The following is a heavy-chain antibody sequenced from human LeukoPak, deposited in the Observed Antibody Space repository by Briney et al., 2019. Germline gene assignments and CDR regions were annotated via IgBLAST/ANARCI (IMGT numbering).Heavy chain of an antibody. CDR3: ARDSTAYGAFDI. Sequence: SETLSLTCTVSGGSISSGAYFWSWIRQHPGKGLEWIGYIHYIGSTYFNPSLKSRVTISVDTSKNHFSLKLNSVTAADTAVDYCARDSTAYGAFDIWGQGTMVTVSS. D-gene: IGHD3-9*01. J-gene: IGHJ3*02. V-gene: IGHV4-31*03. CDR2: IHYIGST. CDR1: GGSISSGAYF.